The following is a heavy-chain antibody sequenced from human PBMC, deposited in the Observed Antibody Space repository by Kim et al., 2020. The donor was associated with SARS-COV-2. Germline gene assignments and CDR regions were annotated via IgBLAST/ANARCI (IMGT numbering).Heavy chain of an antibody. V-gene: IGHV4-39*07. Sequence: SETLSLTCTVSGGSISSSSYYWGWIRQPPGKGLEWIGSIYYSWSTYYNPSLKSRVTISVDTSKNQFSLKLSSVTAADTAVYYCASIGYYDSSGLYYFDYWGQGTLVTVSS. CDR2: IYYSWST. D-gene: IGHD3-22*01. CDR3: ASIGYYDSSGLYYFDY. J-gene: IGHJ4*02. CDR1: GGSISSSSYY.